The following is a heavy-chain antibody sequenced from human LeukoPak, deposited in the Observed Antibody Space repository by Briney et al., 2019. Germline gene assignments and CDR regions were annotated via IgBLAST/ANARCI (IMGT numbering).Heavy chain of an antibody. CDR2: ISGSGGST. CDR3: AKRDYYDSAYYYYYGMDV. CDR1: GFTFSSYA. V-gene: IGHV3-23*01. D-gene: IGHD3-22*01. J-gene: IGHJ6*02. Sequence: GGSLRLSCAASGFTFSSYAMSWVCQAPGKGLEWVSAISGSGGSTYHADSVKGRFTISRDNSKNTLYLQMNSLRAEDTAVYYCAKRDYYDSAYYYYYGMDVWGQGTTVTVSS.